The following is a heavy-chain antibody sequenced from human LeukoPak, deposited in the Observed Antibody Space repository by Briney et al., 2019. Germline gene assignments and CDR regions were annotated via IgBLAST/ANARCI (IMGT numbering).Heavy chain of an antibody. CDR3: ARDRGSVGLRLGELSSLYFDY. CDR1: GGTFSSYA. CDR2: SIPIFGTA. D-gene: IGHD3-16*02. V-gene: IGHV1-69*13. J-gene: IGHJ4*02. Sequence: SVKVSCKASGGTFSSYASSWVRQAPGQGLEWMGGSIPIFGTANYAQKFQGRVTITADESTSTAYMELSSLRSEDTAVYYCARDRGSVGLRLGELSSLYFDYWGQGTLVTVSS.